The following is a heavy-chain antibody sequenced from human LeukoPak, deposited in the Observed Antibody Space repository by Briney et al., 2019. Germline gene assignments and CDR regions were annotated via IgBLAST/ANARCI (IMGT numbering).Heavy chain of an antibody. CDR2: ISGYNGNT. D-gene: IGHD2-2*01. J-gene: IGHJ4*02. CDR3: AREGYCSGTSCHKPFDY. V-gene: IGHV1-18*01. Sequence: ASVKVSCKASGYAFSSYGITWVRQAPGQGLEWMGWISGYNGNTNYAEKLQGRFTMTTDTSTSTAYMELRSLRSDDTAVYYCAREGYCSGTSCHKPFDYWGQGTLVTVAS. CDR1: GYAFSSYG.